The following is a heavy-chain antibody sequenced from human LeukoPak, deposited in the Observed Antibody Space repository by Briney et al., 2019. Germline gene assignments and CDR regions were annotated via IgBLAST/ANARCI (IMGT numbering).Heavy chain of an antibody. D-gene: IGHD1-26*01. CDR1: GFTFSSHA. CDR3: AKEPYSGSQLLDY. V-gene: IGHV3-23*01. Sequence: QPGGSLRLSCAASGFTFSSHAMSWVRQAPGKGLEWVSAISTSGGSTYYADSVKGRFTISRDNSKNTLYPQMNSLRAEDTAVYYCAKEPYSGSQLLDYWGQGTLVTVSS. CDR2: ISTSGGST. J-gene: IGHJ4*02.